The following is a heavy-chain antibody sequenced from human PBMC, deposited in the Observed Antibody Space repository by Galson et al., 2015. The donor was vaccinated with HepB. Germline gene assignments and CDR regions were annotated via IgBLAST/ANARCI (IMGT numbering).Heavy chain of an antibody. D-gene: IGHD6-19*01. Sequence: SVKVSCKASGGTFSSYTISWVRQAPGQGLEWMGRIIPILGIANYAQKFQGRVTITADKSTSTAYMELSSLRSEDTAVYYCARGDSSGWYERDAFDIWGQGTMVTVSS. J-gene: IGHJ3*02. CDR2: IIPILGIA. CDR3: ARGDSSGWYERDAFDI. V-gene: IGHV1-69*02. CDR1: GGTFSSYT.